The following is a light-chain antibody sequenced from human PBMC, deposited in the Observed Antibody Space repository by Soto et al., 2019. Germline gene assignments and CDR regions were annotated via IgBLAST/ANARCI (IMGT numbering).Light chain of an antibody. CDR1: QSVSSN. Sequence: EIVMTQSPATLSVSLGERATLSCRASQSVSSNLAWYQQKPGQAPRLLIYGASTRATGIPARFSGSGSGTEFTLTNSSLQSEDFAVYYCQQYNNWPPGTFGQGTKREI. CDR2: GAS. J-gene: IGKJ2*02. CDR3: QQYNNWPPGT. V-gene: IGKV3D-15*01.